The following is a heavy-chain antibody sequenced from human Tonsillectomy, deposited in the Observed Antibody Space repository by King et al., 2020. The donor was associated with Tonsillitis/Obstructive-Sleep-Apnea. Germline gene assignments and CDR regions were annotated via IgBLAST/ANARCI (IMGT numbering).Heavy chain of an antibody. Sequence: QLVQSGAEVKKPGASVKVSCKVSGYTLTELSMHWLRQAPGKGLAWVGGVDPEDVETIYAQKFQGRVTMTEDTSTDTAYMELISLRSEDTAVYYCATWLVPAANDAFDIWGQGTMVTVSS. V-gene: IGHV1-24*01. D-gene: IGHD2-2*01. CDR1: GYTLTELS. CDR2: VDPEDVET. CDR3: ATWLVPAANDAFDI. J-gene: IGHJ3*02.